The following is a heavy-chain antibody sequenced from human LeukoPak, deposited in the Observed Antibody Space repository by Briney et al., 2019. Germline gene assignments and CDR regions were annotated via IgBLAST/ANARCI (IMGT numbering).Heavy chain of an antibody. D-gene: IGHD6-13*01. CDR3: ARIDKTQRLVLGVEQ. Sequence: QSSETLSLTCTVSGYYVTDGYYWGWIRQPPGKGLEWIGHIYHFGDTFYNPSLNTRVTLSVDTSQNQISLTLTSLTAADTATYYCARIDKTQRLVLGVEQWGQGTLVTVSS. CDR2: IYHFGDT. CDR1: GYYVTDGYY. V-gene: IGHV4-38-2*02. J-gene: IGHJ1*01.